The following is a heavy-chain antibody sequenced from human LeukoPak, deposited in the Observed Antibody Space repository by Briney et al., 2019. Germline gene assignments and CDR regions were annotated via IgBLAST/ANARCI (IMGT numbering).Heavy chain of an antibody. V-gene: IGHV4-59*08. CDR3: ARRPTGDPKFDY. D-gene: IGHD7-27*01. J-gene: IGHJ4*02. CDR1: DGSISSYY. Sequence: SETLSLTCTVSDGSISSYYWTWIRQPPGKGLEWIGYIYSSGSTYYNPSLKSRVTISVDTSKNRFSLKLSTVTAADTAVYYCARRPTGDPKFDYWGQGTLVTVSS. CDR2: IYSSGST.